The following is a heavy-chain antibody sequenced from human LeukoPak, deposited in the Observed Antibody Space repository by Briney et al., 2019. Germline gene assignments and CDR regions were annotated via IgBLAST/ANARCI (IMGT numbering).Heavy chain of an antibody. Sequence: LPGGSLRLSCAASGFSFSYFWMHWVRQVPGKGLLWVSGINSDGAITGYADSVKGRFTISRDNSKNTLYLQMNSLRAEDTAVYYCARDPATYYYDSSGDYWGQGTLVTVSS. CDR3: ARDPATYYYDSSGDY. D-gene: IGHD3-22*01. CDR1: GFSFSYFW. CDR2: INSDGAIT. V-gene: IGHV3-74*01. J-gene: IGHJ4*02.